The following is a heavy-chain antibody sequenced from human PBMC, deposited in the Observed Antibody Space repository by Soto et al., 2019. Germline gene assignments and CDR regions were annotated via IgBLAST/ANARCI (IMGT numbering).Heavy chain of an antibody. CDR2: ISWNSGSI. CDR3: AKDIKAVPYDYMDV. D-gene: IGHD1-1*01. Sequence: SLRLSCAASGFTFDDYAMHWVRQAPGKGLEWVSGISWNSGSIGYADSVKGRFTISRDNAKNSLYLQMNSLRAEDTALYYCAKDIKAVPYDYMDVWGKGTTVTVSS. J-gene: IGHJ6*03. V-gene: IGHV3-9*01. CDR1: GFTFDDYA.